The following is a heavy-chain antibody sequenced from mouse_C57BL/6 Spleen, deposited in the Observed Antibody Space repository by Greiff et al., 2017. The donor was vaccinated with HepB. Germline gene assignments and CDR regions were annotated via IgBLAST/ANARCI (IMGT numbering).Heavy chain of an antibody. CDR3: ARGLRRDWYFDV. D-gene: IGHD1-1*01. V-gene: IGHV5-15*01. J-gene: IGHJ1*03. Sequence: EVMLVESGGGLVQPGGSLKLSCAASGFTFSDYGMAWVRQAPRKGPEWVAFISNLAYSIYYADTVTGRFTISRENAKNTLYLEMSSLRSEDTAMYYCARGLRRDWYFDVRGTGTTVTVSS. CDR2: ISNLAYSI. CDR1: GFTFSDYG.